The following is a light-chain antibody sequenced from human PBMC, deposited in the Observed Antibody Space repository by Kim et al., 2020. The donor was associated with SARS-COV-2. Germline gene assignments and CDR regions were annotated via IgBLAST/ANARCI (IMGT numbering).Light chain of an antibody. Sequence: QSVLTQPPSVSGAPGQRVTISCTGSSSNIGAGYDVHWYQQLPGTAPKLLIYGNSNRPSGVPDRFSGSKSGTSASLAITGLQAEDEADYYCQSYDSSLSASWVFGRGTQLTVL. CDR1: SSNIGAGYD. V-gene: IGLV1-40*01. CDR3: QSYDSSLSASWV. CDR2: GNS. J-gene: IGLJ3*02.